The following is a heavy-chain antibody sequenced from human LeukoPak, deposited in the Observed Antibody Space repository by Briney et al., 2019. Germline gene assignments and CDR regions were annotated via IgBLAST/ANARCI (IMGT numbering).Heavy chain of an antibody. Sequence: KPSETLSLTCAVYGGSFSGYYWSWIRQPPGKGLERIGEINHSGSTNYNPSLKSRVTISVDTSKNQFSLKLSSVTAADTAVYYCARGRITMIRGIIISGYFDYWGQGALVTVSS. CDR2: INHSGST. J-gene: IGHJ4*02. CDR3: ARGRITMIRGIIISGYFDY. V-gene: IGHV4-34*01. D-gene: IGHD3-10*01. CDR1: GGSFSGYY.